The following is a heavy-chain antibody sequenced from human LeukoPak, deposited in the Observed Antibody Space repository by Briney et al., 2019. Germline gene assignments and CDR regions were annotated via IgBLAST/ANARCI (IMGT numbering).Heavy chain of an antibody. J-gene: IGHJ6*04. CDR3: AELGITMIGGV. V-gene: IGHV3-21*01. Sequence: NSGGSLRLSCAASGFTFSNYGMNWVRQAPGKGLEWVSSISRSSRDIYYADSVKGLFTISRDNSKNSLYLQMNSLRAEDTAVYYCAELGITMIGGVWGKGTTVTISS. CDR2: ISRSSRDI. CDR1: GFTFSNYG. D-gene: IGHD3-10*02.